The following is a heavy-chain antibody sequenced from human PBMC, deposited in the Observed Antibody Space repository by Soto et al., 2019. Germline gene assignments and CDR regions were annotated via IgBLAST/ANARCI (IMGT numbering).Heavy chain of an antibody. V-gene: IGHV4-39*01. D-gene: IGHD5-12*01. Sequence: SETLSLTCTVSGGSISSSSYYWGWIRQPPGKGLEWIGSIYYSGSTYYNPSLKSRVTISVDTSKNQFSLKLSSVTAADTAVYYCQSYVDIVATLVRDYYYGMDVWCQATTVTVSS. CDR2: IYYSGST. CDR1: GGSISSSSYY. J-gene: IGHJ6*02. CDR3: QSYVDIVATLVRDYYYGMDV.